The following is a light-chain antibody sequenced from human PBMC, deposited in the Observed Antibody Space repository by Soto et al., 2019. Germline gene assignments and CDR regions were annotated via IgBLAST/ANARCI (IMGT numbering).Light chain of an antibody. CDR1: SSNIGGNY. Sequence: QSVLTQPPSASCTPGQKVTISCSGSSSNIGGNYVYWYQQLPGTAPKLLIYSNNHRPSGVPDRFSGSKSGTSASLAISGLRSEDEAHYYCAAWDDSLSRAVFGGGT. V-gene: IGLV1-47*02. CDR2: SNN. J-gene: IGLJ7*01. CDR3: AAWDDSLSRAV.